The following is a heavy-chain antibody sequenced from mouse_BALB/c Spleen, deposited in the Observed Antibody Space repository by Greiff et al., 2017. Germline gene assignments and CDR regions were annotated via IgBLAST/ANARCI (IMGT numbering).Heavy chain of an antibody. Sequence: EVKVVESGGGLVKLGGSLKLSCAASGFTFSSYYMSWVRQTPEKRLELVAAINSNGGSTYYPDTVKGRFTISRDNAKNTLYLQMSSLKSEDTALYYCARHMGGITTAHYYFDYWGQGTTLTVSS. V-gene: IGHV5-6-2*01. CDR3: ARHMGGITTAHYYFDY. CDR1: GFTFSSYY. CDR2: INSNGGST. J-gene: IGHJ2*01. D-gene: IGHD1-2*01.